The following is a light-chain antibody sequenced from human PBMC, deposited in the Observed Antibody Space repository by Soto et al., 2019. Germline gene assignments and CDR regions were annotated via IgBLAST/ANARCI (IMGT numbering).Light chain of an antibody. CDR3: QQYNNWPQT. V-gene: IGKV3-15*01. Sequence: EIVMTQSPATLSVSPGERATLSCRASQSVSSNLAWYQQKPGQAPRLLIYGASTRATGIPARFSGSGSGTEFTLTISSLQSADFAVYYCQQYNNWPQTFGGGTEVEIK. CDR2: GAS. CDR1: QSVSSN. J-gene: IGKJ4*01.